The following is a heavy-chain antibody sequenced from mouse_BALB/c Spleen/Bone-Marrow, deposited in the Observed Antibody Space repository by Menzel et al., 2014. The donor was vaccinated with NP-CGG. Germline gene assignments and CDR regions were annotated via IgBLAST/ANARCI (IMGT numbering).Heavy chain of an antibody. J-gene: IGHJ3*01. V-gene: IGHV1-69*02. CDR2: IYPSDSYT. D-gene: IGHD1-1*02. CDR3: TRDDGGFAY. CDR1: DYTFTSYW. Sequence: VQLQQSGTDLVRPGASVKLSCKASDYTFTSYWINWVKQRPGQGLEWIGNIYPSDSYTNYNQKFKDKATLTVDKSSSTAYMHLSSPTSEDSAVYYCTRDDGGFAYWGQGTLVTVSA.